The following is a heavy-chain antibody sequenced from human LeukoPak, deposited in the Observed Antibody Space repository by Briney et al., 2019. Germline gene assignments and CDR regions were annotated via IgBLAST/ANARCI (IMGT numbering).Heavy chain of an antibody. J-gene: IGHJ3*02. CDR3: AKGLKKEDAFDI. V-gene: IGHV3-23*01. CDR2: ISGSGGST. Sequence: GGSLRLSCAASGFTFSSYAMSWVRQAPGKGLEWVSAISGSGGSTYYADSVKGRFTISRDNSKNALYLQMNSLRAEDTAVYYCAKGLKKEDAFDIWGQGTMVTVSS. CDR1: GFTFSSYA.